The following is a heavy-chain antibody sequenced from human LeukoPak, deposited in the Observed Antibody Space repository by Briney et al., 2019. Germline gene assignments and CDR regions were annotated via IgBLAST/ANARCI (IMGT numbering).Heavy chain of an antibody. CDR1: GFTFSSYW. V-gene: IGHV3-74*01. J-gene: IGHJ3*02. CDR2: INSDGRST. D-gene: IGHD1-14*01. CDR3: ARGRTTSRSDAFDI. Sequence: GGSLRLSCAASGFTFSSYWMHWVRQAPGKGLVWVSRINSDGRSTSYADSVKGRFTISRDNAKNTLYLQMNSLRAEDTAVYYCARGRTTSRSDAFDIWGQGTMVTVSS.